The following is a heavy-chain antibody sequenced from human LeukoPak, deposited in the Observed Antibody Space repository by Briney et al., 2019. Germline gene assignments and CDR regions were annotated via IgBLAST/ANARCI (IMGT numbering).Heavy chain of an antibody. CDR2: IYYSGYT. CDR1: GGSISSYY. D-gene: IGHD3-10*01. Sequence: SETLSLTCTVSGGSISSYYWSWIRQPPGKGLEWIGYIYYSGYTNYNPSLKSRVTISVDTSKNQFSLKLSSVTAADTAVYYCARGRSSMVRGYYYYYTDVWGKGTTVTISS. V-gene: IGHV4-59*01. J-gene: IGHJ6*03. CDR3: ARGRSSMVRGYYYYYTDV.